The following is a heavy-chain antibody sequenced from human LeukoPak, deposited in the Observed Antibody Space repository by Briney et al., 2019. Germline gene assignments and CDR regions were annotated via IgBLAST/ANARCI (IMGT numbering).Heavy chain of an antibody. J-gene: IGHJ5*02. D-gene: IGHD3-22*01. V-gene: IGHV4-31*03. CDR2: IYYSGST. CDR3: AREVVVITGSWFDP. CDR1: GGSISSGGYY. Sequence: SQTLSLTCTVSGGSISSGGYYWSSIRQHPGKGLEWIGYIYYSGSTNYNPSLKSRVTISVDTSKNQFSLKPSSVTAADTAVYYCAREVVVITGSWFDPWGQGTLVTVSS.